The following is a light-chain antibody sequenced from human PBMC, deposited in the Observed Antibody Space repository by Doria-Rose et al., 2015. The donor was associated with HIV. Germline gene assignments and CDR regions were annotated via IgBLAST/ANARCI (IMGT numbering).Light chain of an antibody. CDR1: QSLLYTSKNY. CDR3: QQYYDTPS. Sequence: DIRLTQSPESLGMSLGERATLNCKSNQSLLYTSKNYSAWYQQKPGQPPKLLIYWASTRQSWVPARFSGSGSGTDFTLTISSLEAEGVAVYYCQQYYDTPSFGPGTTVDIK. J-gene: IGKJ3*01. V-gene: IGKV4-1*01. CDR2: WAS.